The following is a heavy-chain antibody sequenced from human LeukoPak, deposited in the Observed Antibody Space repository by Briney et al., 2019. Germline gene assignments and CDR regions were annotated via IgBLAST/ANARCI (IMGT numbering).Heavy chain of an antibody. V-gene: IGHV3-20*04. CDR1: GFTFDDHG. CDR2: INWNGGST. Sequence: GGSLRLSCIASGFTFDDHGMSWVRQAPGKGLEWVSNINWNGGSTGYVDSVKGRFTISRDNGKNSLYLQMNSLRVEDTAFYYCARDASWGTSYFDYWGQEILVTVSS. J-gene: IGHJ4*02. CDR3: ARDASWGTSYFDY. D-gene: IGHD1-1*01.